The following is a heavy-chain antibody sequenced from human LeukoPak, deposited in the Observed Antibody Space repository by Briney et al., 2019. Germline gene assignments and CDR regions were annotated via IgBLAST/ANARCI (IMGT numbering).Heavy chain of an antibody. CDR2: IWYDGSNE. D-gene: IGHD1-26*01. J-gene: IGHJ6*03. Sequence: PGGSLRLSCAASGITFRNYGFHWVRQAPGKGLEWVAIIWYDGSNEYYADSVKGRFTISRDNSKNTLYLQMNSLRAEDTAVYYCATSRGSYYMDVWGKGTTVIVSS. CDR1: GITFRNYG. V-gene: IGHV3-33*01. CDR3: ATSRGSYYMDV.